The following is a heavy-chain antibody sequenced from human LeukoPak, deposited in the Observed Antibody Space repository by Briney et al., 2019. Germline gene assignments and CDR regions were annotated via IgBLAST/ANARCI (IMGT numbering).Heavy chain of an antibody. V-gene: IGHV4-59*12. CDR2: IYYSGST. Sequence: PSETLSLTCTVSGGSISSYYWSWIRQPPGKGLEWIGYIYYSGSTNYNPSLKSRVTISVDTSKNQFSLKLSSVTAADTAVYYCASAGRGYWYFDLWGRGTLVTVSS. CDR1: GGSISSYY. J-gene: IGHJ2*01. CDR3: ASAGRGYWYFDL.